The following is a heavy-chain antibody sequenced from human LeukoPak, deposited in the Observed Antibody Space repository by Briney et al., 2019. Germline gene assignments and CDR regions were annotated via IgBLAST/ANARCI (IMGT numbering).Heavy chain of an antibody. Sequence: GGSLRLSCAASGFTFSYYYMSWIRQAPGKGLEWVSYISSDSSYTNYADSVKGRFTISRDNSKNTLYLQMNSLRVEDTAVYYCAKGAWLDYWGQGTLVTVSS. J-gene: IGHJ4*02. CDR2: ISSDSSYT. V-gene: IGHV3-11*03. CDR3: AKGAWLDY. D-gene: IGHD3-10*01. CDR1: GFTFSYYY.